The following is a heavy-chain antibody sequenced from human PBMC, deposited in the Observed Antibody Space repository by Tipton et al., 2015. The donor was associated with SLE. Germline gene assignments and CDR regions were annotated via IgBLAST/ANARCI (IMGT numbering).Heavy chain of an antibody. D-gene: IGHD3-22*01. CDR3: ARSGPPTLRDRLLGAFDI. J-gene: IGHJ3*02. Sequence: TLSLTCAVYGGSFSGYYGSCIRQPPGKGLEWIGEINHSGSTNYNPSLKSRVTMSLDTSKNQFSLKLSSVTAADTAVYYCARSGPPTLRDRLLGAFDIWGQGTLVTVSS. V-gene: IGHV4-34*01. CDR2: INHSGST. CDR1: GGSFSGYY.